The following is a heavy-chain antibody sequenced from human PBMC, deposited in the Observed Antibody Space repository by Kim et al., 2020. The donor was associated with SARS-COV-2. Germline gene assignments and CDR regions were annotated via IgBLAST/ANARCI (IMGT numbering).Heavy chain of an antibody. CDR3: ARAHYYDTPLDF. Sequence: YAQKVQGRVTMTTDTSTSTAYMELRSLRSDDTAVYYCARAHYYDTPLDFWGQGTLITVSS. J-gene: IGHJ4*02. V-gene: IGHV1-18*01. D-gene: IGHD3-22*01.